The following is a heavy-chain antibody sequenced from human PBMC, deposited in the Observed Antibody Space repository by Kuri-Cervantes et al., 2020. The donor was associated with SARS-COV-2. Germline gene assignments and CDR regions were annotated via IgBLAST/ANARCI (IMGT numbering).Heavy chain of an antibody. CDR3: AREGVREIYYYYYGMDV. CDR2: IKQDGSEK. J-gene: IGHJ6*02. D-gene: IGHD2-8*01. CDR1: GFTFSSYS. V-gene: IGHV3-7*01. Sequence: GGSLRLSCAASGFTFSSYSMNWVRQAPGKGLEWVANIKQDGSEKYYVDSVKGRFTISRDNAKNSLYLQMNSLRDEDTAVYYCAREGVREIYYYYYGMDVWGQGTTVTVSS.